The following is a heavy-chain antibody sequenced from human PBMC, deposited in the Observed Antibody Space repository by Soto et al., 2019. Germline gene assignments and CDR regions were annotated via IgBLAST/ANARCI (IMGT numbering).Heavy chain of an antibody. V-gene: IGHV3-74*01. D-gene: IGHD3-3*01. CDR1: GFTFSSDW. CDR3: AREFQFMWRGRGGLDQ. Sequence: EVQLVESGGGLVQPGGSLRLSCAASGFTFSSDWMHWVRQSPGKGLVWVSRVKGDGTTTTYADSVEGRFTISRDNAKNTLYLQMNSLRVEDTAVYYWAREFQFMWRGRGGLDQWGQGTLVTVSS. CDR2: VKGDGTTT. J-gene: IGHJ5*02.